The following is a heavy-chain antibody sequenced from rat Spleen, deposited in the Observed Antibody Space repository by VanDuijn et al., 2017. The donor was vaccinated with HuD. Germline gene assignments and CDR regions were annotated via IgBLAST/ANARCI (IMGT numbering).Heavy chain of an antibody. Sequence: QVQLKESGPGLVKPSETLSLTCTVSGFSLTNYHVSWVRQPPGKGLEWMGVIWGDGSTAYNSALKSRLSISRDTSKSQVFLKMSSLKTEDTATYYCARHLREASGVMDVWGQGASVTVSS. CDR2: IWGDGST. J-gene: IGHJ4*01. V-gene: IGHV2-32*01. CDR1: GFSLTNYH. CDR3: ARHLREASGVMDV. D-gene: IGHD4-3*01.